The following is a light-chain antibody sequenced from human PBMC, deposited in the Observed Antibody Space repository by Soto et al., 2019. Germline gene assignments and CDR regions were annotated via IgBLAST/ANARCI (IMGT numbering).Light chain of an antibody. CDR1: QSVSSSY. V-gene: IGKV3-20*01. CDR2: GAS. J-gene: IGKJ1*01. CDR3: QQYGSSPRT. Sequence: EIVLTQSRCSLSLSPGERASLSCRASQSVSSSYLAWYQQIPGQAPRILIYGASSRATGIPDRFSGSGSGTDLTLTISRLEPEDFAVYYCQQYGSSPRTFGQGTKVEIK.